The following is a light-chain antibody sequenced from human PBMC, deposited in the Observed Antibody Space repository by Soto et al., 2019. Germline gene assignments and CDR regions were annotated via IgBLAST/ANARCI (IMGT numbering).Light chain of an antibody. CDR3: TSYTSSSTYV. CDR1: SSDVGSYNY. Sequence: QSVLTQPASLSGSPGQSITIFCTGTSSDVGSYNYVSWYQQHPGRAPKLMIYDVSSRPSGVSNRFSGSKSGNTASLTISGLQAEDEADYFCTSYTSSSTYVFGTGTKVTVL. J-gene: IGLJ1*01. V-gene: IGLV2-14*03. CDR2: DVS.